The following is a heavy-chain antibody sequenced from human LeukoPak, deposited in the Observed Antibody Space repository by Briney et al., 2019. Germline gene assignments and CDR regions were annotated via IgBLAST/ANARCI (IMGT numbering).Heavy chain of an antibody. J-gene: IGHJ4*02. Sequence: PGGSLRLSCAASGFTFSSYSMNWVRQAPGKGLEWVPSISSSSSYIYYADSVKGRFTISRDNAKNSLYLQMNSLRAEDTAVYYCARSFLSIAAAATDHWGQGTLVTVSS. V-gene: IGHV3-21*01. D-gene: IGHD6-13*01. CDR2: ISSSSSYI. CDR3: ARSFLSIAAAATDH. CDR1: GFTFSSYS.